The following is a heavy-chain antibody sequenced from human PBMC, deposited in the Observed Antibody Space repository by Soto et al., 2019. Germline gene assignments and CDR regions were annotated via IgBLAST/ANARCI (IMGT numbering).Heavy chain of an antibody. J-gene: IGHJ4*02. CDR2: ISGSGDST. Sequence: PGGSLRLSCAASGFTFTSYAMTWVRQAPEKGLEWVSAISGSGDSTYYADSVKGRFTISRDNSKSTLSLQMNSLRAEDTAVYHCAKEYYEVTAFFDSRGQGALVTVS. CDR3: AKEYYEVTAFFDS. CDR1: GFTFTSYA. V-gene: IGHV3-23*01. D-gene: IGHD3-16*01.